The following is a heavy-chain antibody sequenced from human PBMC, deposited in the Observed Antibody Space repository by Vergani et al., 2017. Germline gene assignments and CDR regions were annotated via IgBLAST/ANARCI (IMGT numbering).Heavy chain of an antibody. Sequence: QVQLVQSGAEVKKPGSSVKVSCKASGGTFSSYAISWVRQAPGQGLEWMGGIIPIYGTANYAQKFQGRVTITADESTSTAYMELSSLRSEDTAVYYCARAPVEGQHVRLRYYYYYGGVGGKGTRVTVSS. J-gene: IGHJ6*03. V-gene: IGHV1-69*01. CDR1: GGTFSSYA. CDR3: ARAPVEGQHVRLRYYYYYGGV. CDR2: IIPIYGTA. D-gene: IGHD4-23*01.